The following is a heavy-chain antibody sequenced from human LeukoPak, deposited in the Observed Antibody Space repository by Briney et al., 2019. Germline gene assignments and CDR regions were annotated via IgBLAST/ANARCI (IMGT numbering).Heavy chain of an antibody. CDR3: ARQAIVGTAAFDY. CDR2: IYPGDSET. V-gene: IGHV5-51*01. D-gene: IGHD5-12*01. CDR1: GYTFSTYW. J-gene: IGHJ4*02. Sequence: GESLKISCKGSGYTFSTYWIGWVRQMPGKGLELLGIIYPGDSETRYSPSFQGQVTISADKSITTAYLQWSSLKASDTAMYYCARQAIVGTAAFDYWGQGSLVTVSS.